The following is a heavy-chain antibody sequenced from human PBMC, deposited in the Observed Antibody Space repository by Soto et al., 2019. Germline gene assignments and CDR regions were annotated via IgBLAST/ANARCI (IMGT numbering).Heavy chain of an antibody. J-gene: IGHJ6*03. CDR2: IRSKAYGGTT. CDR3: TRDRPYGDYIHYYYMDV. D-gene: IGHD4-17*01. V-gene: IGHV3-49*03. CDR1: GFTFGDYA. Sequence: PGGSLRLSCTASGFTFGDYAMSWFRQAPGKGLEWVGFIRSKAYGGTTEYAASVKGRFTISRDDSKSIAYLQMNSLKTEDTAVYYCTRDRPYGDYIHYYYMDVWGKGTTVTVSS.